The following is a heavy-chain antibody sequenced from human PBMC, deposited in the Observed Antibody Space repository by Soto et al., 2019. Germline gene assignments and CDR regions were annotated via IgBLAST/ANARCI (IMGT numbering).Heavy chain of an antibody. Sequence: ASVKVSCKASGYTFTGYYMHWVRQAPGQGLEWMGWINPNSGGTNYAQKFQGRVTMTRDTSISTAYMELSRLRSDDTAVYYCARLVGLAWLLNIYYYGMDVWGQGTTGAVSS. J-gene: IGHJ6*02. CDR1: GYTFTGYY. V-gene: IGHV1-2*02. CDR2: INPNSGGT. D-gene: IGHD3-3*01. CDR3: ARLVGLAWLLNIYYYGMDV.